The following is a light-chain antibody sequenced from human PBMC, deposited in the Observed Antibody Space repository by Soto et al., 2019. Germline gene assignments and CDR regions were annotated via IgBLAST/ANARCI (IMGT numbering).Light chain of an antibody. CDR3: LLSYSGARV. J-gene: IGLJ2*01. CDR2: EVS. Sequence: QSALTQPPSASGSAGQSVTISCTGASSDIGGSKYVSWFQQHPGKAPKLMIYEVSERPSGVPDRFSGSKSGNTASLTVSGLQPEDEAEYYCLLSYSGARVFGGGTKLTVL. V-gene: IGLV2-8*01. CDR1: SSDIGGSKY.